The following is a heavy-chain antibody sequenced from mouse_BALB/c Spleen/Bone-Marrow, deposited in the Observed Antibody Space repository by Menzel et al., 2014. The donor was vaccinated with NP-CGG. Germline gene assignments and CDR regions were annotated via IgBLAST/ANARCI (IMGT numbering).Heavy chain of an antibody. CDR3: SRGGYSPFAY. Sequence: QVQLKESGAELVKPGASVKLSCKASGYTFTSYYMYWVKQRPGQGLEWIGEINPSNGGTNFNEKFKSKATLTVDKSSSTAYKQLSRLTTEDSAVYYWSRGGYSPFAYWGQGTPVTVS. CDR2: INPSNGGT. CDR1: GYTFTSYY. V-gene: IGHV1S81*02. J-gene: IGHJ3*01. D-gene: IGHD1-1*01.